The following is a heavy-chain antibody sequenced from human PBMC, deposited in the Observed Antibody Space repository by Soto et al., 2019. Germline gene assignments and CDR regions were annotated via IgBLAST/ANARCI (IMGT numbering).Heavy chain of an antibody. V-gene: IGHV1-46*01. D-gene: IGHD4-4*01. J-gene: IGHJ4*02. Sequence: ASVKVSCKASGYTFSTYYMHWVRQAPGQGNEWMGIINPSGGSTTYAQKFQGRVTMTRDTSTTTVYMELSSLKSEDTAVYSCSRYDYNGYYFDYWGQGTLVTVS. CDR1: GYTFSTYY. CDR2: INPSGGST. CDR3: SRYDYNGYYFDY.